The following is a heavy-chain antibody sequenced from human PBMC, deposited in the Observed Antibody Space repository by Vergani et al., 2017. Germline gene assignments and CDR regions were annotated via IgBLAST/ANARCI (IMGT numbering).Heavy chain of an antibody. J-gene: IGHJ6*02. D-gene: IGHD4-17*01. CDR2: IYHSGST. CDR3: AKDPGYGDYRGYYYYDMDV. CDR1: GGSISSSNW. Sequence: QVQLQESGPGLVKPSGTLSLTCAVSGGSISSSNWWSWVRQPPGKGLEWIGEIYHSGSTNYNPSLKSRVTISVDKSKNQFSLKLSSVTAADTAVYYCAKDPGYGDYRGYYYYDMDVWGQGTTVTVSS. V-gene: IGHV4-4*02.